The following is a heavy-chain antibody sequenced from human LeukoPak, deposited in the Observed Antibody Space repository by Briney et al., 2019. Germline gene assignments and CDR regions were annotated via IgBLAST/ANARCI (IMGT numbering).Heavy chain of an antibody. CDR1: GYTFTSYG. D-gene: IGHD3-9*01. CDR3: ARDKLRYFDWTPNFDY. Sequence: ASVKVSCKASGYTFTSYGISWVRQAPGQGLEWMGWISAYNGNTNYAQKLQGRVTMTTDTSTSTAYMELRSLRSDDTAVYYCARDKLRYFDWTPNFDYWGQGTLVTASS. CDR2: ISAYNGNT. V-gene: IGHV1-18*01. J-gene: IGHJ4*02.